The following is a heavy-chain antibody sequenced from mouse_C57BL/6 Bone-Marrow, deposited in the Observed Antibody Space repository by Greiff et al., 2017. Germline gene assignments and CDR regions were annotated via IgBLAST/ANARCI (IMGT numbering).Heavy chain of an antibody. D-gene: IGHD2-3*01. Sequence: VKLMASGPGLVAPSQSLSITCTVSGFSLTSYAISWVRQPPGKGLEWLGVIWTGGGTNYNSALKSRLSISKDNSKSQVFLKMNSLQTDDTARYYCARNPRWLLDYYAMDYWGQGTSVTVSS. CDR3: ARNPRWLLDYYAMDY. J-gene: IGHJ4*01. V-gene: IGHV2-9-1*01. CDR1: GFSLTSYA. CDR2: IWTGGGT.